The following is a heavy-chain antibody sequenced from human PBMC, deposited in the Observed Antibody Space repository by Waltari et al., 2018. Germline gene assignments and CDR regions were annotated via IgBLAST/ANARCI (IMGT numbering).Heavy chain of an antibody. V-gene: IGHV1-18*01. J-gene: IGHJ5*02. Sequence: QAQLVQSGAEVKKPGASVTVSCRASGYTFSDFGISRVRQALGQGLEWMGWSSSNNGHTNHAQKFQGRLIMTKDTSTTTVYMELNYLTSDDTAVYYCARERHRLMEVGYLMALDPWGQGTLVTVSS. CDR1: GYTFSDFG. CDR3: ARERHRLMEVGYLMALDP. D-gene: IGHD3-3*01. CDR2: SSSNNGHT.